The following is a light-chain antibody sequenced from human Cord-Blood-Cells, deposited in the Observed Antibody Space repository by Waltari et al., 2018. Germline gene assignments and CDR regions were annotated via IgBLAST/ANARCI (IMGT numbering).Light chain of an antibody. J-gene: IGKJ4*01. CDR3: QQYYSYPLT. CDR1: QGISSY. CDR2: AAS. V-gene: IGKV1-8*01. Sequence: AIRMTQSPSPFSASTGDRVTIPCRASQGISSYLAWYQQKPGKAPKLLIYAASTLQSGVPSRFSGSGSGTDFTLTISCLQSEDFATYYCQQYYSYPLTFGGGTKVEIK.